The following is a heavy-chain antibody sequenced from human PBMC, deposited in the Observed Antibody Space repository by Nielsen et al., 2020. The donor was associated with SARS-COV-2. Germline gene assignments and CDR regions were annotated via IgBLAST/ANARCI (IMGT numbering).Heavy chain of an antibody. J-gene: IGHJ6*02. CDR2: IYYSGST. CDR3: ARVGYDILTGYGNYYYYYGMDV. D-gene: IGHD3-9*01. CDR1: GGSISSGGYY. V-gene: IGHV4-31*03. Sequence: SETLSLTCTVSGGSISSGGYYWSWIRQHPGKGLEWIGYIYYSGSTYYNPSLKSRVTISVDTSKNQFSLKLSSVTAADTAVYYCARVGYDILTGYGNYYYYYGMDVWGQGTTVTVSS.